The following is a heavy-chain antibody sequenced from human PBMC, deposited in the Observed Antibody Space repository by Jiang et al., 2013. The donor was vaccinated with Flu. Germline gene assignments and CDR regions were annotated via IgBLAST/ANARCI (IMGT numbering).Heavy chain of an antibody. D-gene: IGHD3-22*01. V-gene: IGHV2-70*01. CDR3: ARIRGKYYYNRRGYYFDY. Sequence: KPTQTLTLTCTFSGFSLSTSGMCVSWIRQPPGKALEWLAVIDWDDDKYYSTSLKTRLTISKDTSKNQVVLTMTNMDPVDTATYYCARIRGKYYYNRRGYYFDYWGQGALVTVSS. CDR2: IDWDDDK. CDR1: GFSLSTSGMC. J-gene: IGHJ4*02.